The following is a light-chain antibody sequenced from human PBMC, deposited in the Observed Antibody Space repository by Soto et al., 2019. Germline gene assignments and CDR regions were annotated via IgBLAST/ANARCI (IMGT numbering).Light chain of an antibody. Sequence: EIVLTHSPGTIALSPCERATLSSSASQSVRSTSLAWYQQKPGQAPRLLIYGASSRATGTPDRFSGSGSGTDFTLTISRLESEDFAVYYCQQHVRSPRTFGQGTKVDI. CDR2: GAS. CDR3: QQHVRSPRT. CDR1: QSVRSTS. J-gene: IGKJ2*01. V-gene: IGKV3-20*01.